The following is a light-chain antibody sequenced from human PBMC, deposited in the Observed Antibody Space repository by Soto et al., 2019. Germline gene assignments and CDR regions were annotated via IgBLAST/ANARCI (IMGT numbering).Light chain of an antibody. J-gene: IGLJ3*02. CDR1: SSDL. CDR2: EDS. V-gene: IGLV2-23*01. CDR3: CSYATSTGV. Sequence: QSALTQPASVSGSPGQSITISCTGSSDLISWYQQHPGKAPKLMIFEDSKRTSGVSNRFSGSKSGNTASLTISGLQTDEEADYYCCSYATSTGVFGGGTKLTVL.